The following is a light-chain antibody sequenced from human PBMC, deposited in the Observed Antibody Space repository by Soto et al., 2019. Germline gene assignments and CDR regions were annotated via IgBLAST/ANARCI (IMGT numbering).Light chain of an antibody. CDR2: AAS. CDR1: QSVSSNY. J-gene: IGKJ5*01. Sequence: EIVMTQSPGTLSLSPGERATLSCRAGQSVSSNYLAWYQQKPGQAPRLLIYAASSRATGIPDRFSGSGSGTDSTLTIDGLEPEDFVVYYCQQYGYSPITFGQRTLLEI. CDR3: QQYGYSPIT. V-gene: IGKV3-20*01.